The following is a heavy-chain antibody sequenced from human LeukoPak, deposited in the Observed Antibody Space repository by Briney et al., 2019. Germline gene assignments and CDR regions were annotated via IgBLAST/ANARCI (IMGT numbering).Heavy chain of an antibody. V-gene: IGHV1-2*06. CDR1: GYTFTGYY. J-gene: IGHJ4*02. CDR2: INPNSGGT. D-gene: IGHD5-18*01. CDR3: ARTRGYSYGYYLDY. Sequence: GASVKVSCKASGYTFTGYYMHWVRQAPGQGLEWMGRINPNSGGTNYAQKFQGRVTMTRDTSISTAYMELSRLRSEDTAVYYCARTRGYSYGYYLDYWGQGTLVTVSS.